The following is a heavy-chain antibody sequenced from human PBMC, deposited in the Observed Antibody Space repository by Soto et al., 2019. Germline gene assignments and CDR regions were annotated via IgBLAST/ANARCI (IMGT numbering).Heavy chain of an antibody. V-gene: IGHV1-2*04. J-gene: IGHJ4*02. CDR2: INPNSGDT. D-gene: IGHD6-6*01. CDR3: AREAKASSLDY. CDR1: GYTFTGYY. Sequence: QVQLVQSGAEVKKPGASVKVSCKASGYTFTGYYMHWVRQAPGQGLEWMGWINPNSGDTNYAQKFQGWVTMTRDTSISTADMELSRLRSDDTAVYYCAREAKASSLDYWGQGTLVTVSS.